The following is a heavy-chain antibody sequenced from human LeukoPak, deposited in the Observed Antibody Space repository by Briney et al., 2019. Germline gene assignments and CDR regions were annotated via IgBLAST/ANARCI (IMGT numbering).Heavy chain of an antibody. V-gene: IGHV4-31*03. CDR1: GGSISSGGYY. D-gene: IGHD1-26*01. CDR2: IYYSGST. J-gene: IGHJ4*02. Sequence: SQTLSLTCTVSGGSISSGGYYWSWIRQHPGKGLEWIGYIYYSGSTYYNPSLKSRVTMSVDTSKNQFSLKLSSVTAADTAVYYCARVGSDSAPSSGSYNYFDYWGQGTLVTVSS. CDR3: ARVGSDSAPSSGSYNYFDY.